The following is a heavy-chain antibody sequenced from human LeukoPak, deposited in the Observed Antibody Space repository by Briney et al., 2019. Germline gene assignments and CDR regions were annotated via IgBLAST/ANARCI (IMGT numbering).Heavy chain of an antibody. D-gene: IGHD3-10*01. J-gene: IGHJ5*02. Sequence: GGSLRLSCAASGFTVSNDYMAWIRQAPGRGLEWVSLIYGDGTTFYTDSVKGRFTISRDNFKNTLYLQMSSLRPEDTALYYCARDRAGAQSWVALDPWGQGTLVTVSS. CDR1: GFTVSNDY. CDR2: IYGDGTT. V-gene: IGHV3-66*02. CDR3: ARDRAGAQSWVALDP.